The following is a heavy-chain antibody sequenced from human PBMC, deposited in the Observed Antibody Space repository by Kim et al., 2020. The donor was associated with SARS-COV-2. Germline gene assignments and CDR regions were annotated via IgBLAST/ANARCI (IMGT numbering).Heavy chain of an antibody. CDR2: ISYDGNNK. J-gene: IGHJ2*01. D-gene: IGHD3-9*01. V-gene: IGHV3-30-3*01. Sequence: GGSLRLSCAASGFTFSSYAMTWVRQAPGKGLEWVAVISYDGNNKYYTDSVKGRFIISRDNSKNTLYLQMNSLRAEDTATYYCAKGLVYWYFDLGGGGTLVTVSA. CDR3: AKGLVYWYFDL. CDR1: GFTFSSYA.